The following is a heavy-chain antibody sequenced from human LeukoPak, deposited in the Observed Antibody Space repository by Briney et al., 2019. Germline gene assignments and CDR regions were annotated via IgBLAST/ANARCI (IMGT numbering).Heavy chain of an antibody. Sequence: PSETLSLTCTVSGGSISSSSYYWSWIRQPPGKGLEWIGYIYYSGSTNYNPSLKSRVTISVDTSKNQFSLKLSSVTAADTAVYYCARDGRRGYCSGGSCYPPSYFDYWGQGTLVTVSS. V-gene: IGHV4-61*01. CDR3: ARDGRRGYCSGGSCYPPSYFDY. CDR2: IYYSGST. D-gene: IGHD2-15*01. CDR1: GGSISSSSYY. J-gene: IGHJ4*02.